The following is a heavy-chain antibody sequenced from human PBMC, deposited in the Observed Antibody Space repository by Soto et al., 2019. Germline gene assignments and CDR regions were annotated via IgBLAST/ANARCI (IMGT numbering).Heavy chain of an antibody. Sequence: GSLRLSCAASGFTFSSYAMSWVRQAPGKGLEWVSVISGSDDSTYYADSVKGRFTISRDNSKNTLYLQMNSLRAEDTAVYYCAKRSTSSTFDYWGQGTLVTVSS. CDR2: ISGSDDST. CDR1: GFTFSSYA. J-gene: IGHJ4*02. V-gene: IGHV3-23*01. CDR3: AKRSTSSTFDY. D-gene: IGHD6-6*01.